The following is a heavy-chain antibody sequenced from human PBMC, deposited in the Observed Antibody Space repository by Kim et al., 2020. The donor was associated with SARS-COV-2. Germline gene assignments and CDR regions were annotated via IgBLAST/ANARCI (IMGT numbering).Heavy chain of an antibody. CDR1: GYTFTSYG. CDR3: ARIDPGYDYVWGSYRPFDY. Sequence: ASVKVSCKASGYTFTSYGISWVRQAPGQGLEWMGWISAYNGNTNYAQKLQGRVTMTTDTSTSTAYMELRSLRSDDTAVYYCARIDPGYDYVWGSYRPFDYWGQGTLVTVSS. V-gene: IGHV1-18*01. J-gene: IGHJ4*02. CDR2: ISAYNGNT. D-gene: IGHD3-16*02.